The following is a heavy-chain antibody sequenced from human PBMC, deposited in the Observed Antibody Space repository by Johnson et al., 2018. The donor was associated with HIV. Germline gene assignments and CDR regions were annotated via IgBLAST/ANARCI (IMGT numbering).Heavy chain of an antibody. J-gene: IGHJ3*02. CDR1: GFTFSSYG. CDR3: AKDQYRKLTTVAGI. Sequence: QVQLVESGGGVVQPGRSLRLSCAASGFTFSSYGMHWVRQAPGKGLEWVAVISYDGTYEFYADSVRGRFTLSRDNSKNTVYLQMNSLRAEDTAVYYCAKDQYRKLTTVAGIWGQGTMVTVSS. CDR2: ISYDGTYE. D-gene: IGHD4-17*01. V-gene: IGHV3-30*18.